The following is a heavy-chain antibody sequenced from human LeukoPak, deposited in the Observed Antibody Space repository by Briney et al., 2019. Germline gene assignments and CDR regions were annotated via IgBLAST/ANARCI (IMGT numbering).Heavy chain of an antibody. CDR3: ARDSYRSLDY. CDR1: GFTFSDVW. V-gene: IGHV3-7*01. J-gene: IGHJ4*02. D-gene: IGHD4-11*01. CDR2: INQDGRGI. Sequence: GRSLRLSCAASGFTFSDVWMSWVRQAPGKGLEWVANINQDGRGIYYVDSVKGRFSISRDNTNNLLYLQMNSLRAEDTAMYFCARDSYRSLDYWGQGTLVTVSA.